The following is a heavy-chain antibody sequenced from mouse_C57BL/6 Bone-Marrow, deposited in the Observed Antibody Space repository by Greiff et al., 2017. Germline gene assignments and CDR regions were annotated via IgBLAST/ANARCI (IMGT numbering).Heavy chain of an antibody. CDR3: ARWDDYYWDFGG. CDR1: GFNIKDYY. D-gene: IGHD2-4*01. Sequence: EVQRVESGAELVKPGASVKLSCTASGFNIKDYYMHWVKQRPEQGLEWIGWIDPEDGETKYAPKFQGKATITADTSSNTAYLQLSSRTSEDTAVYYWARWDDYYWDFGGWGTGTTVTV. J-gene: IGHJ1*03. V-gene: IGHV14-2*01. CDR2: IDPEDGET.